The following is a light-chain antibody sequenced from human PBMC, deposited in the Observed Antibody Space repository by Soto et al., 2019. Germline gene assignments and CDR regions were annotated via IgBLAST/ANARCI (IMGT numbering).Light chain of an antibody. Sequence: QSVLTQPPSVSAAPGQTVTISCSGSGSNIGNNYVSWYQQFPGTAPKLLIYDNTQRPSGIPDRFSGSKSATSATLGITGLQTGDDADYYCATWDTSLSGGTWVFGGGTKVTVL. J-gene: IGLJ3*02. CDR1: GSNIGNNY. CDR2: DNT. V-gene: IGLV1-51*01. CDR3: ATWDTSLSGGTWV.